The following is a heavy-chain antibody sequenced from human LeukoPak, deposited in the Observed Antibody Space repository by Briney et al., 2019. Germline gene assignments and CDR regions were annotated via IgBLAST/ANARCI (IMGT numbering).Heavy chain of an antibody. J-gene: IGHJ4*02. CDR3: AGGYDFWSGYYTSDY. CDR2: INHSGST. V-gene: IGHV4-34*01. CDR1: GGSFSGYY. D-gene: IGHD3-3*01. Sequence: SETLSLTCAVYGGSFSGYYWSWIRQPPGKGLEWIGEINHSGSTNYNPSLKSRVTISVDTSKNQFSLKLSSVTAADTAVYYCAGGYDFWSGYYTSDYWGQGTLVTVSS.